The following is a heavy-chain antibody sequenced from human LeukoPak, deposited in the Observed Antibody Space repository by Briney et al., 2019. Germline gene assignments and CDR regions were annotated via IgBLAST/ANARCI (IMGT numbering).Heavy chain of an antibody. CDR1: GGSISSSSYY. J-gene: IGHJ4*02. D-gene: IGHD6-6*01. CDR3: ARWFPYSSSSGY. Sequence: SETLSLTCTVSGGSISSSSYYWGWIRQPPGKGLEWIGSIYYSGSTNYNPSLKSRVTISVDTSKNQFSLKLSSVTAADTAVYYCARWFPYSSSSGYWGQGTLVTVSS. V-gene: IGHV4-39*07. CDR2: IYYSGST.